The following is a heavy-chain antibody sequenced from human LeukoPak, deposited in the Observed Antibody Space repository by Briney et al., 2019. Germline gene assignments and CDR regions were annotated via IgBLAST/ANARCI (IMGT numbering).Heavy chain of an antibody. V-gene: IGHV4-4*02. CDR1: GVSISSSNW. Sequence: SETLSLTCAVSGVSISSSNWWSWVRQPPGKGLEWIGEIYHSGSTNYNPSLKSRVTISVDKSKNQFSLKLSSVTAADTAVYYCARDPGGIAVAGGELYYYYYGMDVWGQGTTVTVSS. CDR2: IYHSGST. D-gene: IGHD6-19*01. J-gene: IGHJ6*02. CDR3: ARDPGGIAVAGGELYYYYYGMDV.